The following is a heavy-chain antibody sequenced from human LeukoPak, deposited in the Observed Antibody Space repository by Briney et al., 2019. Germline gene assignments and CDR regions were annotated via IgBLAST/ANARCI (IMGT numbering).Heavy chain of an antibody. J-gene: IGHJ2*01. D-gene: IGHD3-22*01. CDR3: ARDQGSMIVVRPTNWYFDL. V-gene: IGHV3-7*01. CDR1: GFTLSNYW. Sequence: GGSLRLSCAASGFTLSNYWMSWVRQAPGKGLEWLANINQDGSEMYYVDSVKGRFTISRDNGKNSLYLQINSLRADDTAVYYCARDQGSMIVVRPTNWYFDLWGRGTLVTVSS. CDR2: INQDGSEM.